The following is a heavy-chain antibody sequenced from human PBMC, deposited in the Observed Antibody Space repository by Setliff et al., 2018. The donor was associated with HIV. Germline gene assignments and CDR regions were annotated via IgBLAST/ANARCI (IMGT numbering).Heavy chain of an antibody. CDR3: ARGVTLYGVVEYLDY. Sequence: SETLSLTCTVSGGSFRSYYWSWIRQSPGKGLEWLGYIFTGGTTKYNPSLESRVTISVDTSRNQFSLKLASVTAADTAVYYCARGVTLYGVVEYLDYWAREHWSPSPQ. D-gene: IGHD3-3*01. J-gene: IGHJ4*02. CDR2: IFTGGTT. V-gene: IGHV4-4*08. CDR1: GGSFRSYY.